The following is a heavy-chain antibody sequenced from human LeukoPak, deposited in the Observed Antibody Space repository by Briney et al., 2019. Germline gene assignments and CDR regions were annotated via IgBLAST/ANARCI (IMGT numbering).Heavy chain of an antibody. J-gene: IGHJ4*02. CDR1: GGSISSSSYY. Sequence: SETLSLTCTVSGGSISSSSYYWGWIRQPPGKGLEWIGSIYYSGSTYYNPSLKSRVTISVDTSKNQFSLKLSSVTAADTAVYYCARDSYYYDSSGYFLWGQGTLVTVS. V-gene: IGHV4-39*07. D-gene: IGHD3-22*01. CDR3: ARDSYYYDSSGYFL. CDR2: IYYSGST.